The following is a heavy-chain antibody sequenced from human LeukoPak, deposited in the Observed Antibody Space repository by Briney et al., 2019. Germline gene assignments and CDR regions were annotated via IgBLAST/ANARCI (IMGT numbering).Heavy chain of an antibody. V-gene: IGHV3-9*01. CDR1: GFTFDDYA. D-gene: IGHD6-19*01. CDR2: ISWNSGSI. Sequence: GRSLRLSCAASGFTFDDYAMHWVRQAPGKGLEWVSGISWNSGSIGYADSAKGRFTISRDNAKNSLYLQMNSLRAEDTALYYCAKDSAITGYSSGWFYFDYWGQGTLVTVSS. J-gene: IGHJ4*02. CDR3: AKDSAITGYSSGWFYFDY.